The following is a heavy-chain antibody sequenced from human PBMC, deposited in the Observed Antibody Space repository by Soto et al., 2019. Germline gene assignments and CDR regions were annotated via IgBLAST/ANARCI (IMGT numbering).Heavy chain of an antibody. CDR2: IRSKANSYAT. CDR3: TRRGFVDDFRSGTNDAFDI. CDR1: GFTFSGSA. Sequence: EVQLVESGGGLVQPGGSLKLSCAASGFTFSGSAMHWVRQASGKGLEWVGRIRSKANSYATAYAASVKGRFTISRDDSKNTAYLQMNSLKTEDTAVYYCTRRGFVDDFRSGTNDAFDIWGQGTMVTVSS. D-gene: IGHD3-3*01. V-gene: IGHV3-73*02. J-gene: IGHJ3*02.